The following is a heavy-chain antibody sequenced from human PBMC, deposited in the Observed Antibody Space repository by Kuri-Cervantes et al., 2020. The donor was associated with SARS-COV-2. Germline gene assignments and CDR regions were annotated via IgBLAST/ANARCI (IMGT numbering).Heavy chain of an antibody. Sequence: ASVKVSCKASGYTFTSYYMHWVRQAPGQGLEWMGIINPSGGSTSYAQKSQGRVTMTRDTSTSTVYMELSSLRSEDTAVYYCAREPYYGSARDYYGMDVWGQGTTVTVSS. CDR3: AREPYYGSARDYYGMDV. CDR2: INPSGGST. D-gene: IGHD3-10*01. V-gene: IGHV1-46*01. CDR1: GYTFTSYY. J-gene: IGHJ6*02.